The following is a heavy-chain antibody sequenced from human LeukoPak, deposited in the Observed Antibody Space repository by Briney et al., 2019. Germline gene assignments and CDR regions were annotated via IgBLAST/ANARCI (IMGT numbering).Heavy chain of an antibody. CDR3: AKDRSSSTSCSNY. CDR2: ITGSAIITP. V-gene: IGHV3-23*01. J-gene: IGHJ4*02. Sequence: GGSLRLSCAASGFIFSTYAMSWVRQAPGKGLEYISSITGSAIITPYYAGSVKGRFTISRDNSKNILYLEMNSLRVEDTAIYYCAKDRSSSTSCSNYWGRGTLVTVSS. D-gene: IGHD2-2*01. CDR1: GFIFSTYA.